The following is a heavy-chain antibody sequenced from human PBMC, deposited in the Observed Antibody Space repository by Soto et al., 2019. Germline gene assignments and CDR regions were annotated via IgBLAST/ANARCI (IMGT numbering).Heavy chain of an antibody. D-gene: IGHD3-16*01. V-gene: IGHV1-18*01. J-gene: IGHJ6*02. Sequence: QVQLVQSGDEVKKPGASVKVSCKASGYIFVNYGIAWVRQAPGQGLEWMGWISPYTGNTHSATKVQGRLTMTTETSTSKAYMDLGSLKSEDTAVYYCVMMDNYVTPTPQDVWGQATTVTVSS. CDR1: GYIFVNYG. CDR2: ISPYTGNT. CDR3: VMMDNYVTPTPQDV.